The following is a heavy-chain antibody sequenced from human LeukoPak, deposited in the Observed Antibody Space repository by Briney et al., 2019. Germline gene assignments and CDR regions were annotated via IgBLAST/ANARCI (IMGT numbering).Heavy chain of an antibody. J-gene: IGHJ4*02. CDR2: ISAYNGNT. D-gene: IGHD6-13*01. Sequence: GASVKVSCKASGYTFTSYGISWVRQAPGQGLEWMGWISAYNGNTNYAQKLQGRVTVTTDTSTSTAYMELRSLRSDDTAVYYCARSYSSSWYGTYYFDYWGQGTLVTVSS. CDR3: ARSYSSSWYGTYYFDY. CDR1: GYTFTSYG. V-gene: IGHV1-18*04.